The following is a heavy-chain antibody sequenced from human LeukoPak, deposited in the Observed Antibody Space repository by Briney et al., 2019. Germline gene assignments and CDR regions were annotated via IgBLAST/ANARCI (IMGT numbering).Heavy chain of an antibody. J-gene: IGHJ4*02. CDR1: GFTFSSYG. CDR2: ISYDGSNK. D-gene: IGHD3-22*01. V-gene: IGHV3-30*18. CDR3: AKEMGYYYDSSGYYGFDY. Sequence: GRSLRLSCAASGFTFSSYGMHWVRQAPGKGLEWVAVISYDGSNKYYADSVKGRFTTSRDNSKNTLYLQMNSLRAEDTAVYYCAKEMGYYYDSSGYYGFDYWGQGTLVTVSS.